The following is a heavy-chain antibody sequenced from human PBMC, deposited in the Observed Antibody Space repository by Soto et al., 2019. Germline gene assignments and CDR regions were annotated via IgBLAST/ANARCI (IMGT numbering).Heavy chain of an antibody. Sequence: SVKVSCKASGVAFSSYAISWVRQAPGQGLEWMGGIIPIFGTANYAQKFQGRVTITADESTSTAYMELSSLRSEDTAVYYCASSLAGYDFWSGQLQPSYGMDVRGKGTTVTVSS. CDR2: IIPIFGTA. D-gene: IGHD3-3*01. CDR1: GVAFSSYA. CDR3: ASSLAGYDFWSGQLQPSYGMDV. V-gene: IGHV1-69*13. J-gene: IGHJ6*04.